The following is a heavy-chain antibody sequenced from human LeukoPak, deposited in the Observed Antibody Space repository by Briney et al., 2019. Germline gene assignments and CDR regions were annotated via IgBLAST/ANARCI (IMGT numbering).Heavy chain of an antibody. V-gene: IGHV3-30*02. J-gene: IGHJ4*02. CDR2: IPYDGSNK. CDR1: GITFSSQC. CDR3: AKDAYIAAARIYYFDY. D-gene: IGHD6-13*01. Sequence: GSLRLSCAAAGITFSSQCIHRGRQAPGKGLGWGAFIPYDGSNKYYADSVKGRFTISRDNSKNTLYLQMNSLRAEDTAVYYCAKDAYIAAARIYYFDYWGQGTLVTVSS.